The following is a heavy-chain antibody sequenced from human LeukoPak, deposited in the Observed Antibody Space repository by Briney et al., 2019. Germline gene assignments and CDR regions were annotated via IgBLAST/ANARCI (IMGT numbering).Heavy chain of an antibody. CDR3: ARRITISGVGYYVDV. V-gene: IGHV3-48*01. CDR2: ISSSSNTI. CDR1: GFTFSSCS. D-gene: IGHD3-3*01. J-gene: IGHJ6*03. Sequence: GGSLRLSCAASGFTFSSCSMNWVRQAPGKGLEWVSYISSSSNTIYYADSVKGRFTISRGNAWNSLYLQMNSLRAEDTAVYYCARRITISGVGYYVDVWGKGTTVTVSS.